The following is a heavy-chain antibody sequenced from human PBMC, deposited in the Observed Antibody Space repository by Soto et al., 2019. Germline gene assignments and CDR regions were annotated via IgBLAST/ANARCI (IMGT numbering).Heavy chain of an antibody. CDR3: ARSLLWGDYRGHFDY. CDR1: GFIFSNYA. CDR2: LTGNAESI. J-gene: IGHJ4*02. Sequence: EVQLLESGGGLVQPGGSLRLSCAASGFIFSNYAMSWVRQAPGKGLEWVSSLTGNAESIFYADSVKGRFTISRDNPKSTLYRQMNSLRAEYTAIYYCARSLLWGDYRGHFDYGSQVALVAVSS. D-gene: IGHD4-17*01. V-gene: IGHV3-23*01.